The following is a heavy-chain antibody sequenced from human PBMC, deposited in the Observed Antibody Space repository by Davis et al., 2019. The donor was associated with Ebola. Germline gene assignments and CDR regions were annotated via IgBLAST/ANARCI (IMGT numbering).Heavy chain of an antibody. Sequence: GGSLRLSCAASGFTFSSYAMSWVRQAPGKGLEWVANIKQDGSEKYYVDSVKGRFTISRDNVKNSLYLQMNSLRAEDTAVYYCARGDFFDSSGNFIDAFDIWGQGTMVTVSS. CDR1: GFTFSSYA. V-gene: IGHV3-7*03. CDR3: ARGDFFDSSGNFIDAFDI. J-gene: IGHJ3*02. D-gene: IGHD3-22*01. CDR2: IKQDGSEK.